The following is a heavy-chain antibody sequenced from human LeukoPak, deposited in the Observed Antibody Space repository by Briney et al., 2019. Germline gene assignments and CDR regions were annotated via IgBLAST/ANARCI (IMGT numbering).Heavy chain of an antibody. CDR3: ARVSRRPYFFDY. Sequence: SETLSLTCTVSGDSINTTAYYWGWIRQPPGKGLKWIGSIYYRGNTYYSPALKSRVTISIDTSKNQISLMLSSMTAADTAVYYCARVSRRPYFFDYWGQGALVTVSS. D-gene: IGHD6-25*01. CDR2: IYYRGNT. V-gene: IGHV4-39*07. J-gene: IGHJ4*02. CDR1: GDSINTTAYY.